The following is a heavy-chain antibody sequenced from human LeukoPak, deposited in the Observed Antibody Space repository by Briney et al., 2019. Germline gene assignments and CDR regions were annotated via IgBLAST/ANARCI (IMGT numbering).Heavy chain of an antibody. D-gene: IGHD3-3*01. CDR3: ARDTGRFLEWLFPYYYGMDV. CDR2: IIPIFGTA. CDR1: GGTFSSYA. J-gene: IGHJ6*02. V-gene: IGHV1-69*05. Sequence: SVTVSCKASGGTFSSYAISWVRQAPGQGLEWMGGIIPIFGTANYAQKLQGRVTMTTDTSTSTAYMELRSLRSDDTDVYYCARDTGRFLEWLFPYYYGMDVWGQGTTVTVSS.